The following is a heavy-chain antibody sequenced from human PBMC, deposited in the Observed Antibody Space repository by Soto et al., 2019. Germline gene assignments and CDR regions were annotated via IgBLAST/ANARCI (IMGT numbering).Heavy chain of an antibody. CDR1: GGTFSSYA. V-gene: IGHV1-69*06. Sequence: ASVKVSFKASGGTFSSYAISWVRQAPGQGLEWMGGIIPIFDTANYAQKFQGRVTITADKSTSTAYMERSSLRSEDTAVYYCARAPGYCSGGSCPNGHYYYGTDVWGQGTTVTVS. CDR3: ARAPGYCSGGSCPNGHYYYGTDV. CDR2: IIPIFDTA. J-gene: IGHJ6*02. D-gene: IGHD2-15*01.